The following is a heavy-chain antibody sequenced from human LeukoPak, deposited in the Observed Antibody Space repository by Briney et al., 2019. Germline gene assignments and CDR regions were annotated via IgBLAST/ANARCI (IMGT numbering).Heavy chain of an antibody. V-gene: IGHV4-59*01. Sequence: SETLSLTCTVSGESISGFYWNWIRQPPGKGLEWIGYIDYSGSTNYNPSLKSRVTISIHTSKNQFFLRLNSVTAADTAVYYCARGPNWGVDYWGQGTLVTVSS. D-gene: IGHD7-27*01. CDR3: ARGPNWGVDY. J-gene: IGHJ4*02. CDR1: GESISGFY. CDR2: IDYSGST.